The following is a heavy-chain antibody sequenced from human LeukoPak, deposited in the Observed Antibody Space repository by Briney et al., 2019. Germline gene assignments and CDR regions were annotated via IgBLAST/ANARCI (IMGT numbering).Heavy chain of an antibody. CDR3: ARTTEGGYTYDYFYYYYMGV. D-gene: IGHD5-18*01. J-gene: IGHJ6*03. CDR2: IYTSAIISGNT. V-gene: IGHV4-4*07. Sequence: SETLSLTCTVSGASISSYYWSWIRQPPGKGLEWIGRIYTSAIISGNTNYNPSLKSRVTMSVDTSKNQFSLRLRSVTAADTAVYYCARTTEGGYTYDYFYYYYMGVWGKGTTVTISS. CDR1: GASISSYY.